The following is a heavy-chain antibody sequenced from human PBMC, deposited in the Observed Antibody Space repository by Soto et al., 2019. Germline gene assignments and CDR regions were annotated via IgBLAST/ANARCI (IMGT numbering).Heavy chain of an antibody. CDR3: DRGMTTVTTYDY. V-gene: IGHV4-30-2*01. Sequence: QLQLQESGSGLVKPSQTLSLTCAVSGGSISSGGYSWSWIRQPPGKGLEWIGYIYHSGSTYYNPSLKSRVTISVDRSKNQLPRNLSSVTAADTSVYYCDRGMTTVTTYDYWGQGTLVTVSS. J-gene: IGHJ4*02. CDR2: IYHSGST. D-gene: IGHD4-4*01. CDR1: GGSISSGGYS.